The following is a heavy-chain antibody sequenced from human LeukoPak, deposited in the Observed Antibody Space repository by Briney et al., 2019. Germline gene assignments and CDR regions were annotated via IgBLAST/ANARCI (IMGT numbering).Heavy chain of an antibody. CDR1: GGSISSYY. CDR3: ARFFYYDASRPPF. Sequence: SSETLSLTCTVSGGSISSYYWSWIRQPPGKGLEWIGYIFYSGSANYNPSLKSRVTISLDTSMNQFSLKANSLTVADTAVYYCARFFYYDASRPPFWGQGTLVAVSS. CDR2: IFYSGSA. J-gene: IGHJ4*02. D-gene: IGHD3-16*01. V-gene: IGHV4-59*08.